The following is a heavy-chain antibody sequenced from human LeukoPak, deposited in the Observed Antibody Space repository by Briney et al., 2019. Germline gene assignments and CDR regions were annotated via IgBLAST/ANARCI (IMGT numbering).Heavy chain of an antibody. V-gene: IGHV4-39*07. D-gene: IGHD3-3*01. CDR1: GVSISSSNSY. J-gene: IGHJ5*02. CDR3: ARLAYYDFWSGYHRPGTSWFDP. CDR2: IYHSGST. Sequence: PSETLSLTCTVSGVSISSSNSYWGWIRQPPGKGLEWIGSIYHSGSTYYNPSLKSRVTISVDTSKNQFSLKLSSVTAADTAVYYCARLAYYDFWSGYHRPGTSWFDPWGQGTLVTVSS.